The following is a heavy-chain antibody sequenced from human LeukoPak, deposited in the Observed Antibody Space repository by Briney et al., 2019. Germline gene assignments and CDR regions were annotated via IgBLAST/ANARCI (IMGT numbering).Heavy chain of an antibody. CDR3: ARAAWRGSNSRDAFDI. D-gene: IGHD4/OR15-4a*01. Sequence: SETLSLTCTVSGGSISSGGYFWSWIRQHPGKGLEWIGYMHNNENAAYNPSLQSRVTISVDTSKNQFSLNLSSMTAADTAVYYCARAAWRGSNSRDAFDIWGQGTVVTVSS. CDR2: MHNNENA. V-gene: IGHV4-31*03. CDR1: GGSISSGGYF. J-gene: IGHJ3*02.